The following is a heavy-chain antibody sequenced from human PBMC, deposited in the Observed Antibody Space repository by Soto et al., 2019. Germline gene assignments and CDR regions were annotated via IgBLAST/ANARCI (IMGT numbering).Heavy chain of an antibody. CDR1: GGSISSGNYY. CDR2: ISYSGST. V-gene: IGHV4-30-4*01. CDR3: ARRPPGREYGMDV. J-gene: IGHJ6*02. D-gene: IGHD1-26*01. Sequence: PSETLSLTCTVSGGSISSGNYYWSWIRQPPGKGLEWIGFISYSGSTYYSTSLKSRVTISVDTSKSQFSLKLSSVTAADTAVYYGARRPPGREYGMDVWGQGTTVTVSS.